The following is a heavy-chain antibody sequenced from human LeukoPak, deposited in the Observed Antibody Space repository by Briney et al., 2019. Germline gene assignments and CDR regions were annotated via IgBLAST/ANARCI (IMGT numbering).Heavy chain of an antibody. CDR2: INHSGST. V-gene: IGHV4-34*01. CDR3: ARTQARDQYDFWSGYYVPKVYYFDY. J-gene: IGHJ4*02. CDR1: GGSFSGYY. Sequence: LETLSLTCAVYGGSFSGYYWSWIRQPPGKGLEWIGEINHSGSTNYNPSLKSRVTISVDTSKNQFSLKLSSVTAADTAVYYCARTQARDQYDFWSGYYVPKVYYFDYWGQGTLVTVSS. D-gene: IGHD3-3*01.